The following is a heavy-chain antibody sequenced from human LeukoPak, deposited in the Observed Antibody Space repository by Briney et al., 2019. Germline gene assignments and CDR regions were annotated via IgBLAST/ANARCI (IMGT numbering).Heavy chain of an antibody. J-gene: IGHJ4*02. CDR2: IYPGDSDT. D-gene: IGHD6-6*01. V-gene: IGHV5-51*01. CDR3: ARLSQGVLAAPGSEDY. Sequence: GESLKISCKGSGYSFTSYWIGWVRQMPGKGLEWMGIIYPGDSDTRYSPSFQGQVTISADKSISTAYLQWSSLKASDTAMYYCARLSQGVLAAPGSEDYWGQGTLVTVSS. CDR1: GYSFTSYW.